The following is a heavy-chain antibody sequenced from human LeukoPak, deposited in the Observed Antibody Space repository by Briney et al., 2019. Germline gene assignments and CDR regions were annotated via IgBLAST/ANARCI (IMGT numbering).Heavy chain of an antibody. CDR3: VSFYETY. CDR1: GNYW. V-gene: IGHV3-74*01. J-gene: IGHJ4*02. Sequence: GGSQRLSCVASGNYWMHWVRQAPGKGLVWVSHINSDGSWTSYADSVKGRFTISKDNAKSTVYLQMNSLRAEDTAVYYCVSFYETYWGRGTLVTVSS. CDR2: INSDGSWT. D-gene: IGHD2/OR15-2a*01.